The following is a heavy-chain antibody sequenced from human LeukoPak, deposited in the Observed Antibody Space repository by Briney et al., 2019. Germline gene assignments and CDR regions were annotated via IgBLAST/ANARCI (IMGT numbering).Heavy chain of an antibody. V-gene: IGHV3-74*01. CDR2: INSDGSST. J-gene: IGHJ4*02. Sequence: PGGSLRLSCAASGFTFSSYWMHWVRQAPGKGLVWVSRINSDGSSTSYADSVKGRFTISRDNAKNTLYLQMNSLGAEDTAVYYCARECYDSSGYYYGDWGQGTLVTVSS. CDR1: GFTFSSYW. D-gene: IGHD3-22*01. CDR3: ARECYDSSGYYYGD.